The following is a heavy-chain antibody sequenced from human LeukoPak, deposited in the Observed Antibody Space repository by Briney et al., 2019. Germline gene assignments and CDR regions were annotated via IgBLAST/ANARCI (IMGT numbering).Heavy chain of an antibody. V-gene: IGHV1-2*02. D-gene: IGHD4-23*01. Sequence: GSSVKVSCKASVYTFTGYYMHWVGQAPGQGLDWMGLINPNSGGTNYAQTFKGRVTMTRDTSISTAYMELSRLRSDDTAVYYCARGGYGGNSVWWFDPWGQGTLVTVSS. J-gene: IGHJ5*02. CDR2: INPNSGGT. CDR1: VYTFTGYY. CDR3: ARGGYGGNSVWWFDP.